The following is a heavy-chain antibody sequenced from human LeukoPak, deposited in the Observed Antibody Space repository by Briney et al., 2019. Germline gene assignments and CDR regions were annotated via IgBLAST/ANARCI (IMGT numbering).Heavy chain of an antibody. CDR2: INSGGSGI. CDR1: GFRFSYYE. Sequence: PGGSLRLSCEASGFRFSYYEMSWVRQAPGKGLEWLSYINSGGSGIHYAGSVNGRFTISRDNAKNPLYLQMNSLRVEDTAVYYCAAVGRAGHPGYWGQGTLVAVSS. V-gene: IGHV3-48*03. D-gene: IGHD2-2*01. J-gene: IGHJ4*02. CDR3: AAVGRAGHPGY.